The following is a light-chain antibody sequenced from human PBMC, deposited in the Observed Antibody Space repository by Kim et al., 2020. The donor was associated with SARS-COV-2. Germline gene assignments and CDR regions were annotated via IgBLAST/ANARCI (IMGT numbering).Light chain of an antibody. Sequence: GGTSSCTGSSSNIGSDSDVHWYQHLPGTAPKLLIFGDTTRASGVPGRFSGSKSGTSASLAITGLQAEDEGDYYCHSYDSGLTGYVFGSGTEVTVL. CDR1: SSNIGSDSD. J-gene: IGLJ1*01. CDR3: HSYDSGLTGYV. CDR2: GDT. V-gene: IGLV1-40*01.